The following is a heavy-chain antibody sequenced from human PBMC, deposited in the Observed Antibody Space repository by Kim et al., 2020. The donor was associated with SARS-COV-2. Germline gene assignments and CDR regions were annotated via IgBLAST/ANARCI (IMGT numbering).Heavy chain of an antibody. J-gene: IGHJ4*02. CDR2: INPSGGST. D-gene: IGHD2-2*01. V-gene: IGHV1-46*01. CDR3: AICLPAADGRFDY. Sequence: ASVKVSCKASGYTFTSYYMHWVRQAPGQGLEWMGIINPSGGSTSYAQKFQGRVTKTRDTSTSTVYMELSSLRSEDTAVYYCAICLPAADGRFDYWGQGTLVTVSS. CDR1: GYTFTSYY.